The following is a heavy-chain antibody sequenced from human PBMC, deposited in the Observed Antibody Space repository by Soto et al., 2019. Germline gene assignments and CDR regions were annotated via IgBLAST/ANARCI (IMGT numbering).Heavy chain of an antibody. CDR2: INHSGST. CDR3: ARDKITGLFDY. J-gene: IGHJ4*02. V-gene: IGHV4-30-2*01. CDR1: GGSISSGGYS. Sequence: NPSETLSLTCAVSGGSISSGGYSWSWIRQPPGKGLEWIGEINHSGSTNYNPSLKSRVTISVDTSKNQFSLKLTSVTAADTAVYYCARDKITGLFDYWGQGTLVTVAS. D-gene: IGHD2-8*02.